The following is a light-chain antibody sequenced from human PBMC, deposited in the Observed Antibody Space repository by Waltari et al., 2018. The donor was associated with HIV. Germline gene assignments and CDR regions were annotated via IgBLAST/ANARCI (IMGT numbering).Light chain of an antibody. CDR1: QSLLHRNGFNY. J-gene: IGKJ4*01. V-gene: IGKV2-28*01. Sequence: DIVMTQSPLSLPVTPGEPASISCRSSQSLLHRNGFNYLDWYLQKPGQSPQLLIYLGSFRAAGVPDRFIGSGSGTDFTLEITRVEAEDVAVDYCMQGLPSHPLNFGGGTKLEIK. CDR3: MQGLPSHPLN. CDR2: LGS.